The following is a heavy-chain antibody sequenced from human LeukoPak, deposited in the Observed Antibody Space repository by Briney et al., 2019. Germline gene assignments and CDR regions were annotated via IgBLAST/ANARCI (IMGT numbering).Heavy chain of an antibody. CDR1: GGSFSGYY. J-gene: IGHJ4*02. CDR3: ARGLRYFDWLLEDYFDY. CDR2: INHSGST. Sequence: SETLSLTCAVYGGSFSGYYWSWIRQPPGKGLEWIGEINHSGSTNYNPSLKSRVTISVDTSKNQFSLKLSSVTAADTAVYYCARGLRYFDWLLEDYFDYWGQGTLVTVSS. D-gene: IGHD3-9*01. V-gene: IGHV4-34*01.